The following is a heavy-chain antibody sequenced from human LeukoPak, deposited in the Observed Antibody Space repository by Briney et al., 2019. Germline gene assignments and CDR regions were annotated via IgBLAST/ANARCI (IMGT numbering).Heavy chain of an antibody. J-gene: IGHJ4*02. Sequence: SETPSLTCTVSGGSISSYYWSWIRQPPGKGLEWIGYIYYSGSTNYNPSLKSRVTISVDTSKNQFSLKLSSVTAADTAVYYCARHGYSNYVDYWGQGTLVTVSS. V-gene: IGHV4-59*08. CDR1: GGSISSYY. CDR2: IYYSGST. D-gene: IGHD4-11*01. CDR3: ARHGYSNYVDY.